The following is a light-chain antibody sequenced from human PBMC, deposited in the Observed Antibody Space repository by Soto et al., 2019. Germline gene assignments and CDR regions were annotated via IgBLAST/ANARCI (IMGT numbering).Light chain of an antibody. J-gene: IGKJ4*01. V-gene: IGKV1-5*03. CDR2: KAS. CDR1: QSISSW. CDR3: QQNNSYPLT. Sequence: DIQMTQSPSTLSASVGDRVTITCRASQSISSWLAWYQQKPGKAPKLLIYKASSLESGVPSRFSGSGSGTEFTLTISSLQPDDFATYYCQQNNSYPLTFGGGNKVEIK.